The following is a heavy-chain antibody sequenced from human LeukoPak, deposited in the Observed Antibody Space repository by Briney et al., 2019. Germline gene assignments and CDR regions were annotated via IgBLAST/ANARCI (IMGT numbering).Heavy chain of an antibody. J-gene: IGHJ4*02. D-gene: IGHD3-10*01. V-gene: IGHV1-69*13. CDR1: GGTFSSYA. Sequence: ASVKVSCKASGGTFSSYAISWVRQAPGQGLEWMGGIIPIFGTANYAQKFQGRVTITADESTSTAYMELSSLRSEDTAVYYCARVKGGYYYGSGSYYITAGPFDYWGQGTLVTVSS. CDR3: ARVKGGYYYGSGSYYITAGPFDY. CDR2: IIPIFGTA.